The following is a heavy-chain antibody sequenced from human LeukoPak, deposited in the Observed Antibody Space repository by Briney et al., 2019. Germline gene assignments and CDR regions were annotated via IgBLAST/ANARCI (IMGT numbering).Heavy chain of an antibody. CDR1: GGSISSTSYY. J-gene: IGHJ4*02. Sequence: SETLSLTCTVSGGSISSTSYYWGWIRQPPGKGLERIGSIYYSGTTYYKPSLKSRLTISVDTSKNQFSLKLTSVTAADTAVYYCATPAGPFGDYDYWGQGTLVTVSS. CDR3: ATPAGPFGDYDY. V-gene: IGHV4-39*01. D-gene: IGHD4-17*01. CDR2: IYYSGTT.